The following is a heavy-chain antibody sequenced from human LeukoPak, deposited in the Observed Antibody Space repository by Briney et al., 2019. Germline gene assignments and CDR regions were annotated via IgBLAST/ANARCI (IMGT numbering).Heavy chain of an antibody. V-gene: IGHV3-23*01. CDR3: ARDRGFSGSFYGCHH. J-gene: IGHJ5*02. Sequence: PGGSLRLSCAPSGFSFRSSVMNWVRQALGEGLEWVSSISSSGGCKHFLRTVQGRFALPRDSYKHTLYLQMNSLRAEDTAVYFCARDRGFSGSFYGCHHWGQGPRATVSS. D-gene: IGHD5/OR15-5a*01. CDR1: GFSFRSSV. CDR2: ISSSGGCK.